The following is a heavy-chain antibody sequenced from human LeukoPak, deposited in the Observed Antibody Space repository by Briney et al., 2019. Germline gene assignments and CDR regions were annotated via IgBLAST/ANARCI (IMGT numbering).Heavy chain of an antibody. CDR2: INPNSGGT. CDR3: ARETSLVPNWFDP. CDR1: GYTFTGYY. Sequence: ASVKVSCKASGYTFTGYYMHWVRQAPGQGLEWMGWINPNSGGTNYAQNFQGRVTMTRDTSITTAYMELSSLRSDDTALYYCARETSLVPNWFDPWGQGTLVTVSS. J-gene: IGHJ5*02. D-gene: IGHD3-3*02. V-gene: IGHV1-2*02.